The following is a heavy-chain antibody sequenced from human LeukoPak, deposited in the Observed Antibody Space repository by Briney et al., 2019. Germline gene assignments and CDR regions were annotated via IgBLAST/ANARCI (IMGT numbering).Heavy chain of an antibody. V-gene: IGHV3-15*01. Sequence: PGGSLRLSCAASGFSFSNAWMNWVRQAPGKGLECVGLIKSNTDGGTTDYAAPVKGRFTISRDDSKNTLYLQMNSLKIEDTAVYYCSRTSGGPWVWGQGTMVTVSS. D-gene: IGHD2-8*02. J-gene: IGHJ3*01. CDR2: IKSNTDGGTT. CDR3: SRTSGGPWV. CDR1: GFSFSNAW.